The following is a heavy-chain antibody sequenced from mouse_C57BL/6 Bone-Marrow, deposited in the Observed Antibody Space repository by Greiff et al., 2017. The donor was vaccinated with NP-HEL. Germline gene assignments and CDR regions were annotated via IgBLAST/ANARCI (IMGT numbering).Heavy chain of an antibody. Sequence: ESGPGLVKPSQSLSLTCSVTGYSITSGYYWNWIRQFPGNKLEWMGYISYDGSNNYNPSLKNRISITRDTSKNQFFLKLNSVTTEDTATYYCARVGIYYGNYLDYWGQGTTLTVSS. CDR3: ARVGIYYGNYLDY. CDR2: ISYDGSN. D-gene: IGHD2-1*01. CDR1: GYSITSGYY. V-gene: IGHV3-6*01. J-gene: IGHJ2*01.